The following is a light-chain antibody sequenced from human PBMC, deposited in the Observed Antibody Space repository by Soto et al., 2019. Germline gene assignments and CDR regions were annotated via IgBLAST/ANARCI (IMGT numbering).Light chain of an antibody. CDR2: ASS. Sequence: DVQLTQSPSSLSASVGDRVTITCRASQTLNNYSNSYQHKPGKAPKFLIFASSSLQTGVPSRFSGSASGTDFTLTIDNLQPEDFATYFCHQAYSFPWTFGQGTKVE. J-gene: IGKJ1*01. CDR1: QTLNNY. CDR3: HQAYSFPWT. V-gene: IGKV1-39*01.